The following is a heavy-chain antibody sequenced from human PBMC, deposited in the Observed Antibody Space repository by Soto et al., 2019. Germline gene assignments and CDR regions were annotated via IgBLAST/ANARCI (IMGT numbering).Heavy chain of an antibody. J-gene: IGHJ4*02. CDR1: GGSISSYF. CDR2: VYYTGTT. Sequence: QVQLQESGPGLLKPSETLSLTCTVSGGSISSYFYIWVRQPPGKGLEWIGSVYYTGTTDYNPSLKSRVTISVHTSMTQFSLNLRSVTAADTAVYYCARDLAAVPRAFDYRGRGTLVTVSS. CDR3: ARDLAAVPRAFDY. D-gene: IGHD6-13*01. V-gene: IGHV4-59*01.